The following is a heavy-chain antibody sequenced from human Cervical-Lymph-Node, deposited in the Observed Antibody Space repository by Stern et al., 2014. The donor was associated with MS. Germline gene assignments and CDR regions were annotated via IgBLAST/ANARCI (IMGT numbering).Heavy chain of an antibody. CDR1: GFTFDHYG. V-gene: IGHV3-30*18. CDR3: AKLYAPMDPDFDS. D-gene: IGHD2/OR15-2a*01. CDR2: ISFDGSNH. Sequence: VQLVEFGGGVVQTGRSLRLSCTASGFTFDHYGIHWVRQAPGRGLEWVALISFDGSNHCYARSVRRRFTISRDNPKNTLYLQINNLNPEDTATYYCAKLYAPMDPDFDSWGQGTRVTVSS. J-gene: IGHJ4*02.